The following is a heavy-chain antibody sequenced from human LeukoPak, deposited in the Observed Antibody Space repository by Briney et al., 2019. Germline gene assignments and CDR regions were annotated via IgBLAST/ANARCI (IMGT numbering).Heavy chain of an antibody. CDR3: ARDLTSIVGATEVDC. Sequence: ASVKVSCKASGYTFTSYGISWVRQAPGQGLEWMGWISAYNGNTNYAQKLQGRVTMTTDTSTSTAYMELRSLRSDDTAVYYCARDLTSIVGATEVDCWGQGTLVTVSS. J-gene: IGHJ4*02. CDR2: ISAYNGNT. V-gene: IGHV1-18*01. CDR1: GYTFTSYG. D-gene: IGHD1-26*01.